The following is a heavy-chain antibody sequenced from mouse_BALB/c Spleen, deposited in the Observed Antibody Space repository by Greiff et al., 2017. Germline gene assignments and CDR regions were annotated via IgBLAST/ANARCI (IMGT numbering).Heavy chain of an antibody. J-gene: IGHJ4*01. V-gene: IGHV1-5*01. CDR3: TRSLVGNDAMDY. CDR1: GYTFTSYW. D-gene: IGHD1-1*02. CDR2: IYPGNSDT. Sequence: EVQLVESGTVLARPGASVKMSCKASGYTFTSYWMHWVKQRPGQGLEWIGAIYPGNSDTSYNQKFKGKAKLTAVTSTSTAYMELSSLTNEDSAVYYCTRSLVGNDAMDYWGQGTSVTVSS.